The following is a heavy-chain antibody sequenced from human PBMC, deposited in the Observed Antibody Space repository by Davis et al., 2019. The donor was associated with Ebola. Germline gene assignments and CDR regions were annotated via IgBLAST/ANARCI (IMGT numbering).Heavy chain of an antibody. V-gene: IGHV4-4*02. CDR3: ATPTVVTVY. Sequence: MPSETLSLTCTVSGGSISSSNWWSWVRQPPGKGLEWIGSIYYSGSTYYNPSLKSRVTISVDTSKNQFSLKLSSVTAADTAVYYCATPTVVTVYWGQGTLVTISS. D-gene: IGHD4-23*01. J-gene: IGHJ4*02. CDR1: GGSISSSNW. CDR2: IYYSGST.